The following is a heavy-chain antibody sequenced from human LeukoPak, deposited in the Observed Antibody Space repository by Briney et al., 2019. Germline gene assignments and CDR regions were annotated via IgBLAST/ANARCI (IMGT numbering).Heavy chain of an antibody. J-gene: IGHJ4*02. V-gene: IGHV4-31*03. D-gene: IGHD4-17*01. CDR1: GGSISSGGYY. CDR3: ASVSSYGDDY. Sequence: SQTLSLTCTVSGGSISSGGYYWSWIRQHPGKGLEWIGYIYYGGSTYYNPSLQSRVTISVDTSKDQFSLQLSSVTAADTAVYYCASVSSYGDDYWGQGTLVTVSS. CDR2: IYYGGST.